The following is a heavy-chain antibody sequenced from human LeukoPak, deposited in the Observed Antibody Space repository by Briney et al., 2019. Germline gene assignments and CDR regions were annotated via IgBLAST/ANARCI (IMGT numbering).Heavy chain of an antibody. CDR3: GRGHWGLDY. CDR2: ITPSGDSV. CDR1: GFTFSDHY. J-gene: IGHJ4*02. V-gene: IGHV3-11*01. Sequence: PGGSLRLSCAASGFTFSDHYMTWIRQAPGKGPEWVSYITPSGDSVSYADSVKGRFTISRDNAKNSLYLQMNSLRAEDTALYYCGRGHWGLDYWGQGTLVTVSS. D-gene: IGHD7-27*01.